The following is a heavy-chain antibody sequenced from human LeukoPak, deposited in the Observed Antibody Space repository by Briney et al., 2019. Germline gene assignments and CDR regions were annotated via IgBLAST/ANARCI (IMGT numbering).Heavy chain of an antibody. CDR1: GFTFSTYA. J-gene: IGHJ3*02. V-gene: IGHV3-23*01. Sequence: PGGSLRLSCAASGFTFSTYAMSWVRQAPGKGLEWVSTVSTSGGSTYYADSVKGRFTISRDNARNTLYLQMNSLRDEDTAVYYCARDDAYAFDIWGQGTMVTVSS. CDR2: VSTSGGST. CDR3: ARDDAYAFDI.